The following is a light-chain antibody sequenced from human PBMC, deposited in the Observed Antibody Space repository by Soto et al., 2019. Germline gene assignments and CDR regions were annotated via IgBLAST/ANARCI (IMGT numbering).Light chain of an antibody. CDR2: GVV. Sequence: QSVLTQPRSVSGSPGQSVTISCTGTGNDVGAYNYVSWYQQHPGRPPKLLIYGVVRWPSGVPDRFSGSKSGNTASLTISGLQAEDEADYYCSSYADIYTYVFGTGTKVTVL. CDR1: GNDVGAYNY. V-gene: IGLV2-11*01. CDR3: SSYADIYTYV. J-gene: IGLJ1*01.